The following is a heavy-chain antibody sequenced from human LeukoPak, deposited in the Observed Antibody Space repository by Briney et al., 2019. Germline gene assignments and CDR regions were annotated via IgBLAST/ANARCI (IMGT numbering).Heavy chain of an antibody. CDR3: ARAYYYDSSGSDAFDI. D-gene: IGHD3-22*01. CDR1: GYTFTTYN. V-gene: IGHV1-18*01. CDR2: ISGYNGNT. Sequence: GASVKVSCKASGYTFTTYNINWVRQAPGQGLEWMGWISGYNGNTNYAQKFQGRVTMTRDTSISTAYMELSRLRSDDTAVYYCARAYYYDSSGSDAFDIWGQGTMVTVSS. J-gene: IGHJ3*02.